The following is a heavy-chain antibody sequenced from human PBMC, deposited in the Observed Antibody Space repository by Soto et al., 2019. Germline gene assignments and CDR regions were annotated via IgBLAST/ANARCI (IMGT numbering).Heavy chain of an antibody. CDR1: GGSISSSSYY. D-gene: IGHD1-26*01. CDR3: ARQFRGVVGATRGGAFDI. CDR2: IYYSGST. V-gene: IGHV4-39*01. Sequence: PSETLSLTCTVSGGSISSSSYYWGWIRQPPGKGLEWIGSIYYSGSTYYNPSLKSRVTISVDTSKNQFSLKLSSVTAADTAVYYCARQFRGVVGATRGGAFDIWGQGTMVTVSS. J-gene: IGHJ3*02.